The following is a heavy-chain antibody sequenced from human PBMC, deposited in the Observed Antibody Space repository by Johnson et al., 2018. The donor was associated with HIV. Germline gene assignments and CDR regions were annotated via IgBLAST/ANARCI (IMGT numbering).Heavy chain of an antibody. D-gene: IGHD6-13*01. CDR1: GFIFSHAW. CDR2: IYSGGST. CDR3: ARGRRGIAVASDAFDI. J-gene: IGHJ3*02. V-gene: IGHV3-66*01. Sequence: VQLVESGGGVVRPGGSLRLSCATSGFIFSHAWMSWVRQAPGKGLEWVSVIYSGGSTYYADSVKGRFTISRDNAKNSLYLQMNSLRAEDRAVYYCARGRRGIAVASDAFDIWGQGTMVTVSS.